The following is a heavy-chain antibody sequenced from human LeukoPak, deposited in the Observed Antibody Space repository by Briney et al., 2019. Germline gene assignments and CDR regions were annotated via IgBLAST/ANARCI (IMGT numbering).Heavy chain of an antibody. J-gene: IGHJ3*02. CDR3: AREWGGYGSGSYYNEVGAFDI. CDR2: INPNSGGT. V-gene: IGHV1-2*02. Sequence: ASVKVSCKASGYTFTGYYMHWVRQAPGQGLEWMGWINPNSGGTNYAQKFQGRVTMTRDTSISTAYMELSRPRSDDTAVYYCAREWGGYGSGSYYNEVGAFDIWGQGTMVTVSS. CDR1: GYTFTGYY. D-gene: IGHD3-10*01.